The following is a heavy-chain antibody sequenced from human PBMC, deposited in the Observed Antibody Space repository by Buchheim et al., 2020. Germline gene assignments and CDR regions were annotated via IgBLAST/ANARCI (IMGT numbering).Heavy chain of an antibody. CDR3: ARGPGYSSSWHYYYGMDV. CDR1: GFTFSSYG. J-gene: IGHJ6*02. V-gene: IGHV3-33*01. CDR2: IWDDGSNQ. Sequence: QVQLVESGGGVVQPGRSLRLSCAASGFTFSSYGMHWVRQAPGKGLEWVAVIWDDGSNQYYADSVKGRFTISRDNSKNTLYLQMNSLRAEDTAVYYCARGPGYSSSWHYYYGMDVWGQGTT. D-gene: IGHD6-13*01.